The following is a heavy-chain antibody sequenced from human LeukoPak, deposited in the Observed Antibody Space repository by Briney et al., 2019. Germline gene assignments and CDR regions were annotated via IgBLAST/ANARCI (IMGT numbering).Heavy chain of an antibody. CDR1: GYSFTDYW. V-gene: IGHV5-10-1*01. Sequence: GESLKISCKGSGYSFTDYWISWVRQMPGKGLEWMGRIDPIDSYANYSPSFQGHVTISDDGSITTAYLQWSSLKASDTAMYYCARQRKDIYCSTTSCYSYGMDVWGQGTVVTVSS. CDR3: ARQRKDIYCSTTSCYSYGMDV. D-gene: IGHD2-2*01. CDR2: IDPIDSYA. J-gene: IGHJ6*02.